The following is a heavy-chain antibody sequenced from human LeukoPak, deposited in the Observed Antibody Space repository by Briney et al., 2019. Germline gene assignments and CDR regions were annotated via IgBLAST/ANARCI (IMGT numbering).Heavy chain of an antibody. Sequence: SETLSLTCAVYGGSFSGYYWGWIRQPPGKGLEWIGSIYYSGSTYYNPSLKSRVTISVDTSKNQFSLKLSSVTAADTAVYYCARQGIYYDILTGYPNWFDPWGQGTLVTVSS. V-gene: IGHV4-39*01. CDR2: IYYSGST. CDR1: GGSFSGYY. D-gene: IGHD3-9*01. J-gene: IGHJ5*02. CDR3: ARQGIYYDILTGYPNWFDP.